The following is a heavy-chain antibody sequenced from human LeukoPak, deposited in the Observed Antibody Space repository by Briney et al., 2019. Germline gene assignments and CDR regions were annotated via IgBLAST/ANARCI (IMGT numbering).Heavy chain of an antibody. J-gene: IGHJ5*02. CDR3: ARALRQQLLTGWFDP. Sequence: SETLSLTCTVSGGSISSYYWSWIRQPPGKGLEWIGYIYHSGSTNYNPSLKSRVTISVDTSKNQFSLRLTSVTAADTAVYYCARALRQQLLTGWFDPWGQGTLVTVSS. D-gene: IGHD6-13*01. CDR1: GGSISSYY. V-gene: IGHV4-59*01. CDR2: IYHSGST.